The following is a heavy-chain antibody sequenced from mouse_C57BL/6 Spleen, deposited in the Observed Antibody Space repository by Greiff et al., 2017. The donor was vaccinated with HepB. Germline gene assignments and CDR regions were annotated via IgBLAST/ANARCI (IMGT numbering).Heavy chain of an antibody. CDR2: IYPRDGST. CDR1: GYTFTSYD. J-gene: IGHJ1*03. D-gene: IGHD2-4*01. CDR3: ARRDYDYDVGYFDV. Sequence: VQLQQSGPELVKPGASVKLSCKASGYTFTSYDINWVKQRPGQGLEWIGWIYPRDGSTKYNEKFKGKATWTVDTSSSTAYMELHSLTSEDSAVYFCARRDYDYDVGYFDVWGTGTTVTVSS. V-gene: IGHV1-85*01.